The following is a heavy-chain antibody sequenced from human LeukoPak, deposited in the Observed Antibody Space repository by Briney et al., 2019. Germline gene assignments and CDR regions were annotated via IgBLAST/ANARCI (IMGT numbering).Heavy chain of an antibody. Sequence: PGGSLRLSCAASGFAFSDFSMVWVRQAPGKGLEWVSSISTTDTEKYIYYVDSVKGRFTISRDDAKNSLYLQMNSLRAEDTAVYYCAELGITMIGGVWGKGTTVTISS. D-gene: IGHD3-10*02. CDR3: AELGITMIGGV. V-gene: IGHV3-21*01. CDR2: ISTTDTEKYI. CDR1: GFAFSDFS. J-gene: IGHJ6*04.